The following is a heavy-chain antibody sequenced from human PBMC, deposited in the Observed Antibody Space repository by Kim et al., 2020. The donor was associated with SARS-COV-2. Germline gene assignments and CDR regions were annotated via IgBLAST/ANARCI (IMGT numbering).Heavy chain of an antibody. J-gene: IGHJ2*01. Sequence: SETLSLTCTVSGGSISRSSYYWDWIRQPPGKGLEWIGYIYYSGSTNYNPSLKSRVTISVDTSKNQFSLKLSSVTAADTAVYYCARDHREWLQYTANWYF. CDR1: GGSISRSSYY. CDR2: IYYSGST. D-gene: IGHD3-3*01. V-gene: IGHV4-61*05. CDR3: ARDHREWLQYTANWYF.